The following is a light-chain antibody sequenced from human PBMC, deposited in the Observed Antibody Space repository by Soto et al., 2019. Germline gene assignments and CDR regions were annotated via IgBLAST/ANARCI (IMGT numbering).Light chain of an antibody. J-gene: IGKJ4*01. Sequence: DVVMTQSPLSLPVTLGQPASISCRSSQSLVYSDGNTYLNWFHQRPGQSPRRLIYKVSNRDSGVPDRFSGSGSATHFTLTISRVEAEDVGVYYCMQGTYWPRLTFGGGTKVEIK. CDR3: MQGTYWPRLT. CDR2: KVS. CDR1: QSLVYSDGNTY. V-gene: IGKV2-30*01.